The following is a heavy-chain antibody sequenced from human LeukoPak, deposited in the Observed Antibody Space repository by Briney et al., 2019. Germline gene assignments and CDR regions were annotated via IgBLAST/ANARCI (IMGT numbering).Heavy chain of an antibody. V-gene: IGHV4-39*07. CDR3: ARGRGGYCSSTSCYYYYGMDV. CDR1: GGSISSSSYY. CDR2: INHSGST. J-gene: IGHJ6*02. Sequence: SETLSLTCTVSGGSISSSSYYWGWIRQPPGKGLEWIGEINHSGSTNYNPSLKSRVTISVDTSKNQFSLKLSSVTAADTAVYYCARGRGGYCSSTSCYYYYGMDVWGQGTTVTVSS. D-gene: IGHD2-2*01.